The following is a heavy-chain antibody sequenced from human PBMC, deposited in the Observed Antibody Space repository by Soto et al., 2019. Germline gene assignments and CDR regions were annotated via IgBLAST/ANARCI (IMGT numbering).Heavy chain of an antibody. Sequence: QVQLVQSGAEVKKPGSSVKVSCKDSGGTFSTYSMFWVRQAPGQGLEWMGRIIPMLGIANHAQRFQDRVTITADKSTATAHMELSSLRSEDTALYYCTIGSWSGEVFDIWGQGIMVTVSS. CDR3: TIGSWSGEVFDI. CDR1: GGTFSTYS. J-gene: IGHJ3*02. CDR2: IIPMLGIA. V-gene: IGHV1-69*02. D-gene: IGHD2-21*01.